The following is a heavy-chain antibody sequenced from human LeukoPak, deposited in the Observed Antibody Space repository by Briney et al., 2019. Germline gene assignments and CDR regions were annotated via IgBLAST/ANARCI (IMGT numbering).Heavy chain of an antibody. CDR2: INPNSGGT. CDR3: ARGSPYYYDSSGYLNY. J-gene: IGHJ4*02. Sequence: VASVKVSCKASGYTFTGYYMHWVRQAPGQGLEWMGWINPNSGGTNYAQKFQGRVTMTRDTSISTAYMELSRLRSDDTAVYYCARGSPYYYDSSGYLNYWGQGTLVTVSP. V-gene: IGHV1-2*02. D-gene: IGHD3-22*01. CDR1: GYTFTGYY.